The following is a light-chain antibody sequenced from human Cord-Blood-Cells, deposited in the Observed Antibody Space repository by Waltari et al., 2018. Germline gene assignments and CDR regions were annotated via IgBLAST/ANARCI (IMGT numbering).Light chain of an antibody. CDR3: CSYAGSSTFEV. Sequence: QSALPQPASVSGSPGQSITISCTGTSSDVGSYNLVSWYQQHPGKAPKLMIYEVSKRPSGVSNRFSGSKSGNTASLTISGLQAEDEADYYCCSYAGSSTFEVFGGGTKLTVL. V-gene: IGLV2-23*02. CDR2: EVS. J-gene: IGLJ2*01. CDR1: SSDVGSYNL.